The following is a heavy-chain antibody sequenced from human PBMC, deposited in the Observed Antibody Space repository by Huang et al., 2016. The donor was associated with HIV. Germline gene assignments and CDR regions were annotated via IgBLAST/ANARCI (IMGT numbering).Heavy chain of an antibody. J-gene: IGHJ3*02. CDR1: GDSVSSSDYY. CDR2: IYFNWNT. Sequence: QVQLQESGPGLVKPSETVSLTCTVSGDSVSSSDYYWNWIRQPPGKGLEWVWFIYFNWNTNYNPSLKSRVTISVDTSKNQFSLNLNSVTAADTAVYYCARDPYPRDAFDIWGQGTLLAVSS. CDR3: ARDPYPRDAFDI. V-gene: IGHV4-61*08.